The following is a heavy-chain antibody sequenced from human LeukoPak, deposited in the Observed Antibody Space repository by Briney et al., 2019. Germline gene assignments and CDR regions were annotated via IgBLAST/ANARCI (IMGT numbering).Heavy chain of an antibody. D-gene: IGHD2-2*01. CDR1: GGSFSGHY. CDR3: ARGYCSSTNRYYYYGMDV. J-gene: IGHJ6*02. CDR2: INHSGST. Sequence: PSETLSLTCAVYGGSFSGHYWSWIRQPPGKGLEWIGEINHSGSTNYNPSLKSRVTISVDTSKNQFSLKLSSVTAADTAAYYCARGYCSSTNRYYYYGMDVWGQGTTVTVSS. V-gene: IGHV4-34*01.